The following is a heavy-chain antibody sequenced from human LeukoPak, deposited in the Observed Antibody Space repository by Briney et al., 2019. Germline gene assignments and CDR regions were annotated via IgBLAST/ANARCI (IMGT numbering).Heavy chain of an antibody. CDR2: ISGSGGST. V-gene: IGHV3-23*01. CDR1: RFTFSTYA. CDR3: AKGTAAGPRGFDY. J-gene: IGHJ4*02. Sequence: GGSLRLSCAASRFTFSTYAMNWVRQGPGKGLEWVSAISGSGGSTYYTDSVKGRFTISRDNSKNTVYLQMNSLRADDTAVYYCAKGTAAGPRGFDYWAREPWSPSPQ. D-gene: IGHD6-25*01.